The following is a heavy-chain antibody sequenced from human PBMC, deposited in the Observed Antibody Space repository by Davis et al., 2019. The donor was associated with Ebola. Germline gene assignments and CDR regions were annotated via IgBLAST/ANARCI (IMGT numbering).Heavy chain of an antibody. Sequence: ETLSLTCAVYGGSFSGYYWSWVRQAPGKGLAWVSAISGSGGSTYYADSVKGRFTISRDNSKTTLYLQMNSLRAEDTAVYYCARGGIAAAAFDYWGQGTLVTVSS. CDR2: ISGSGGST. D-gene: IGHD6-13*01. J-gene: IGHJ4*02. V-gene: IGHV3-23*01. CDR3: ARGGIAAAAFDY. CDR1: GGSFSGYY.